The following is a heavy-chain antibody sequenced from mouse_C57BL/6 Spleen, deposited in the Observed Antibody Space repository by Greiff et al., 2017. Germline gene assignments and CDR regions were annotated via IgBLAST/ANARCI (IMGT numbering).Heavy chain of an antibody. J-gene: IGHJ1*03. D-gene: IGHD1-1*01. Sequence: QVQLKESGAELVRPGASVKLSCKASGYTFTDYYINWVKQRPGQGLEWIARIYPGSGNTYYNEKFKGKATLTAEKSSSTAYMQLSSLTSEDSAVYFWVLITYYGSSYDWYFDVWGTGTTVTVSS. CDR2: IYPGSGNT. V-gene: IGHV1-76*01. CDR1: GYTFTDYY. CDR3: VLITYYGSSYDWYFDV.